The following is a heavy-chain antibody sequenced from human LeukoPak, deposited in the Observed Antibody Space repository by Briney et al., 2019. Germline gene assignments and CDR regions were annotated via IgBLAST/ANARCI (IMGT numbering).Heavy chain of an antibody. CDR3: ARGKSVYYYDNSGYFDS. V-gene: IGHV3-48*01. D-gene: IGHD3-22*01. CDR1: GFTFSSYT. Sequence: PGGSLRLSCAASGFTFSSYTMNWVRQAPGKGLEWLSYIRITTGALYYADFVKGRFTISRDNAKNSLYLQMNNLRAEDTAVYYCARGKSVYYYDNSGYFDSWGQGTLVTVSS. J-gene: IGHJ4*02. CDR2: IRITTGAL.